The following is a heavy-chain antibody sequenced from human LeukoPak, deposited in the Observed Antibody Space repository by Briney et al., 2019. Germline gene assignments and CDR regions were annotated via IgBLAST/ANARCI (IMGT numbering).Heavy chain of an antibody. Sequence: SETLSLTCTVSGGSISSYYWSWIRQPPGKGLEWIGYIYYSGSTNYNPSLKSRVTISVDTSKNQFSLKLYSVTAADTAVYYCARASHDYGDYSHFDYWGQGTLVTVSS. CDR3: ARASHDYGDYSHFDY. J-gene: IGHJ4*02. V-gene: IGHV4-59*12. CDR2: IYYSGST. CDR1: GGSISSYY. D-gene: IGHD4-17*01.